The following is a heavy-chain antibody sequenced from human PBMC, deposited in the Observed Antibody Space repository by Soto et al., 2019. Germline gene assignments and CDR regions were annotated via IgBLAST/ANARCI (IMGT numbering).Heavy chain of an antibody. D-gene: IGHD3-22*01. V-gene: IGHV3-49*03. CDR2: IRSKAYGGTT. J-gene: IGHJ6*02. CDR3: TRLGMYYYESSGYPPWDYYYYGMDV. CDR1: GFTFGDYA. Sequence: QSGGSLRLSCTASGFTFGDYAMSWFRQAPGKGLEWVGFIRSKAYGGTTEYAASVKGRFTISRDDSKSIAYLQMNSLKTEDTAVYYCTRLGMYYYESSGYPPWDYYYYGMDVWGQGTTVTVSS.